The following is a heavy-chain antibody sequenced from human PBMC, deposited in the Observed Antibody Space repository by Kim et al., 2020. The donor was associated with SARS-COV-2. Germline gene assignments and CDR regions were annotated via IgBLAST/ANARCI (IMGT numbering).Heavy chain of an antibody. J-gene: IGHJ4*01. CDR2: IYYSGKT. CDR1: GGSIGSSNYY. D-gene: IGHD1-1*01. Sequence: SETLSLTCNVSGGSIGSSNYYWGWIRQPPGKGLEWIGCIYYSGKTYDNPSLKSRVTISLDLSKNHFSMNLRSATAADTTMYYCARATGFGTSWYYFDSLG. CDR3: ARATGFGTSWYYFDS. V-gene: IGHV4-39*07.